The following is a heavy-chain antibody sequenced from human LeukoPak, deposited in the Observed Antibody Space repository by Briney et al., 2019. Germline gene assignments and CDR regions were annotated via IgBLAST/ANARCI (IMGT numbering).Heavy chain of an antibody. Sequence: GGSLRLSCAASGFTFDDYAMHWVRQAPGKGLEWVSGISWNSGSIGYADSVKGRFTISRDNAKNSLYLQMNSLRAEDTALCYCAKGDYGDVRGDWFDPWGQGTLVTVSS. CDR2: ISWNSGSI. CDR3: AKGDYGDVRGDWFDP. V-gene: IGHV3-9*01. J-gene: IGHJ5*02. CDR1: GFTFDDYA. D-gene: IGHD4-17*01.